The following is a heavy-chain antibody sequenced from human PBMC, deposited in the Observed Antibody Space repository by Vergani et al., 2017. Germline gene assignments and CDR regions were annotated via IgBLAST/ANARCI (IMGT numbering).Heavy chain of an antibody. Sequence: VLLVESGGGLVQPGGSLRLSCTLSGFTLNTYGIHWVRQAPGKGLEWVSFIRYDGSSEYYGDSVKGRFTISRDKSQNTVNLQMNSLRAEDTAMYFCARGLWDCTHIRCSPPSYWGQGTQVTVSS. CDR3: ARGLWDCTHIRCSPPSY. D-gene: IGHD2-8*01. J-gene: IGHJ4*02. CDR2: IRYDGSSE. CDR1: GFTLNTYG. V-gene: IGHV3-30*02.